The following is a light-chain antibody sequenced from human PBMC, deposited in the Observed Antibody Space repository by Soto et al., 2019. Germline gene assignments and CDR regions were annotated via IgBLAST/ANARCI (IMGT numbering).Light chain of an antibody. Sequence: IVLTQSPAAVSLSPGERATLSCRASQSVSSYLAWYQQKPGQAPRLLIYGATSRATGIPDRFSGSGSGTDFTLTISRLEPEDFAVYYCQQYGSSPKTFGQGTKVDIK. CDR3: QQYGSSPKT. CDR2: GAT. CDR1: QSVSSY. J-gene: IGKJ1*01. V-gene: IGKV3-20*01.